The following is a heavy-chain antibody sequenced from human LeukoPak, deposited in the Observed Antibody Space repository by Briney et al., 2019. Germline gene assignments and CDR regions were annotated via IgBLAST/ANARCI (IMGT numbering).Heavy chain of an antibody. J-gene: IGHJ4*02. CDR2: INWNGGST. Sequence: GGSLRLSCAASGFTFDDYGMSWVRQAPGKGLEWVSGINWNGGSTGYADSVKGRFTISRDNAENSLYVQMNSLRGGDTALYYCARASSYYDISGYQNFDYWGQGTLVTVSS. D-gene: IGHD3-22*01. CDR3: ARASSYYDISGYQNFDY. CDR1: GFTFDDYG. V-gene: IGHV3-20*04.